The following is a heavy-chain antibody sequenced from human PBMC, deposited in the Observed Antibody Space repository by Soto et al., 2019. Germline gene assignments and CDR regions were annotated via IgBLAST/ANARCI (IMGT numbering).Heavy chain of an antibody. J-gene: IGHJ4*02. CDR1: GDSITSNSYF. CDR2: IYYSGTT. Sequence: SETLSLTCTVSGDSITSNSYFWAWIRQPPGKGLEWIGSIYYSGTTYYNPSLKSRVTISVDRSKNQFSLKLSSVTAATTAVYYCARHFSVDYFDYWGQGALVTVSS. CDR3: ARHFSVDYFDY. V-gene: IGHV4-39*01.